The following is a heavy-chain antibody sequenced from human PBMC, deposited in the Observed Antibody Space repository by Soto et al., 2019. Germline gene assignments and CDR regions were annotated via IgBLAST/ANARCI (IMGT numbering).Heavy chain of an antibody. V-gene: IGHV4-34*01. CDR2: INHSGST. D-gene: IGHD3-10*01. CDR1: GGSFSGYY. CDR3: ARGLNYRYYYGSGSINSRGFFDY. Sequence: QVQLQQWGAGLLKPSETLSLTCAVYGGSFSGYYWSWIRQPPGKGLEGIGEINHSGSTNYNPSLKTRVTIAAGPSKNQFSLKLSSVTAAGTAVYYCARGLNYRYYYGSGSINSRGFFDYWGQGTLVTVSS. J-gene: IGHJ4*02.